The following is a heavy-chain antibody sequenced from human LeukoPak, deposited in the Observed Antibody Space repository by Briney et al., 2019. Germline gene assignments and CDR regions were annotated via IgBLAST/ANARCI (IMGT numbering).Heavy chain of an antibody. Sequence: ASLKVSCNVSGDTFTSYDISWVRQATGQGLEWMGWMNLNGGNTGNVQKFQGRTTLARNTSISIAHMVLRGLRSEHAGVYFCTSDTPYFQHGGQGTLVTV. J-gene: IGHJ1*01. CDR2: MNLNGGNT. V-gene: IGHV1-8*01. CDR3: TSDTPYFQH. D-gene: IGHD2-2*02. CDR1: GDTFTSYD.